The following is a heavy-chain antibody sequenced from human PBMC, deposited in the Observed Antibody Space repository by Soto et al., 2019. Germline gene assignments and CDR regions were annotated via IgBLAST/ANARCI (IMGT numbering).Heavy chain of an antibody. CDR3: ARERLGYCSGGSCRRFDY. V-gene: IGHV4-34*01. CDR2: INHSGST. Sequence: PSETLSLTCAVYGGSFSGYYWSWIRQPPGKGLEWIGEINHSGSTNYSPSLKSRVTISVDTSRNQFSLKLSSVTAADTAVYYCARERLGYCSGGSCRRFDYWGQGTLVTGSS. D-gene: IGHD2-15*01. CDR1: GGSFSGYY. J-gene: IGHJ4*02.